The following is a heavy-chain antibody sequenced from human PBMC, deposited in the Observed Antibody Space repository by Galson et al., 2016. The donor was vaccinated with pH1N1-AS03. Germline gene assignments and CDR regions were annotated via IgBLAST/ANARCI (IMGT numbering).Heavy chain of an antibody. CDR1: QSIFSKYR. Sequence: SLRLSCAVSQSIFSKYRMSWVRQAPGKGLEWVSTFAGSAEKTYYADSVKGRFTISKDNSKNTLYLQMNTLRAEDTALYYCTTVAGTYYNGAYWSQGTLVTVSS. D-gene: IGHD3-10*01. V-gene: IGHV3-23*01. CDR3: TTVAGTYYNGAY. J-gene: IGHJ4*02. CDR2: FAGSAEKT.